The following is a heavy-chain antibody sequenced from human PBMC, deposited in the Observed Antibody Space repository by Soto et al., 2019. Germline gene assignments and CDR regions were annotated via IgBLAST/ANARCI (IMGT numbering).Heavy chain of an antibody. D-gene: IGHD2-8*01. CDR2: ISYDGSNK. V-gene: IGHV3-30-3*01. J-gene: IGHJ3*02. Sequence: PLGGSLRLSCASSVFTFSSYAMHWVRQAPGKGLEWVAVISYDGSNKYYADSVKGRFTISRDNSKNTLYLQMNSLRAEDTAVYYCATVKGRDCTNGVCRSHDAFDIWGKGTMVNVSS. CDR3: ATVKGRDCTNGVCRSHDAFDI. CDR1: VFTFSSYA.